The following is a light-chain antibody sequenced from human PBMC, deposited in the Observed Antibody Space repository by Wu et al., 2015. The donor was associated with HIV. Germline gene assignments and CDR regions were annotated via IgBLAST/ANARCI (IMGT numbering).Light chain of an antibody. V-gene: IGKV3-11*01. Sequence: EIVLTQSPATLSLSPGERATLSCRASQSVGSYLAWYQQKPGQAPRLLIYDASTRATGIPARFSGGGSGTDFTLTINSLEPEDFAVYYCLQRSDWPQTFGQGTKVEIK. CDR2: DAS. CDR3: LQRSDWPQT. CDR1: QSVGSY. J-gene: IGKJ1*01.